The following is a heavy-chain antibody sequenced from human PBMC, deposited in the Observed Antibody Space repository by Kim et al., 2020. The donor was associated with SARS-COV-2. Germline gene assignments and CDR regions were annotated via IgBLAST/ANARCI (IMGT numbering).Heavy chain of an antibody. CDR2: ISVTDAI. D-gene: IGHD7-27*01. V-gene: IGHV3-48*02. Sequence: GGSLRLSCAASGFTFTTYNMNWVRQAPGKGLEWISYISVTDAIYYADSVKGRFTISRDYAKNSLDLQMNSLRDEDTAVYYCARDWNWGIDVWGQGTRVTV. J-gene: IGHJ4*02. CDR1: GFTFTTYN. CDR3: ARDWNWGIDV.